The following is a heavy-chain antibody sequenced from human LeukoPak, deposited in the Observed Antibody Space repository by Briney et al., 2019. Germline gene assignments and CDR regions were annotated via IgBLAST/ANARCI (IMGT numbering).Heavy chain of an antibody. CDR3: ARGLDSSSWYEWFDT. V-gene: IGHV1-2*02. CDR2: INTNSGGT. D-gene: IGHD6-13*01. Sequence: GASVKVSCKASGYTFTGYYMHWVRQAPGQGFEWMAWINTNSGGTNYTQKFQGRVIMTRDTSISTAYMELSRLRSDDTAVYYCARGLDSSSWYEWFDTWGQGTLVTVSS. J-gene: IGHJ5*02. CDR1: GYTFTGYY.